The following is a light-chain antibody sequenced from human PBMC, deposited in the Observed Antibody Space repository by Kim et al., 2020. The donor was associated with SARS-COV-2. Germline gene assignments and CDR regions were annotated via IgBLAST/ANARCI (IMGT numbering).Light chain of an antibody. CDR1: PCVTINS. CDR3: QQYGSSPR. J-gene: IGKJ4*01. V-gene: IGKV3-20*01. Sequence: SPGERATLAGRARPCVTINSLAWYQQRPGQTPWLLIYGASSRAPGIADRVSGSGSGTDFSLTISRLEPEDFAVYYCQQYGSSPRFGGGTKVDIK. CDR2: GAS.